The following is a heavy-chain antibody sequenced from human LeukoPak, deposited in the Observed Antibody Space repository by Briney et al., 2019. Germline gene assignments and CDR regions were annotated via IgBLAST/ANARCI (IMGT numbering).Heavy chain of an antibody. V-gene: IGHV4-59*07. CDR2: IYYSGST. CDR3: ARGARLGSGSSHFDY. Sequence: SDTLSLTCTVSGGSISSYYWSWIRQPPGKGLEWIGYIYYSGSTNYNPSLKSRVTISVDTSKNQFSLKLSSVTAADTAVYYCARGARLGSGSSHFDYWGQGTLVTVSS. D-gene: IGHD3-10*01. CDR1: GGSISSYY. J-gene: IGHJ4*02.